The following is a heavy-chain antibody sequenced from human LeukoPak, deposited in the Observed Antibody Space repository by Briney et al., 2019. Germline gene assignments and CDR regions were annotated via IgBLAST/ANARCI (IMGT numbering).Heavy chain of an antibody. CDR3: ARSNSIFDY. CDR1: GFTFSRYA. CDR2: ISYNGVHK. V-gene: IGHV3-30*01. D-gene: IGHD4-11*01. Sequence: GRSLRLSCAASGFTFSRYAMHWVRQAPGKGLEWVAVISYNGVHKYYADSVKGRFTISRDNSKSTLYLQMNSLRAEDSAVYYCARSNSIFDYWGQGTLVTVSS. J-gene: IGHJ4*02.